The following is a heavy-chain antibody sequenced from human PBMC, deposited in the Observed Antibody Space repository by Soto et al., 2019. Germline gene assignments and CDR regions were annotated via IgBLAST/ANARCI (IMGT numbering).Heavy chain of an antibody. CDR3: ARLGKKEGSSWSFLDY. D-gene: IGHD6-13*01. J-gene: IGHJ4*02. V-gene: IGHV5-51*03. CDR2: IYPGDSDT. CDR1: GYSFSTYW. Sequence: EVQLVQSGAEVKKPGESLKISCKGLGYSFSTYWIAWVRQMPGKGLEWMGIIYPGDSDTRYSPSFQGQVTISADKSISSAYLQWSSLKASDTAMYYCARLGKKEGSSWSFLDYWGQGTLVTVSS.